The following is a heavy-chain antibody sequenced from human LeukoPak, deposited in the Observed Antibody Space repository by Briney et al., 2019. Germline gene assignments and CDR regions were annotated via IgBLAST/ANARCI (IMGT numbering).Heavy chain of an antibody. Sequence: GGSLRLSCAASGFTFSSYAMHWVRQAPGKGLEWVAVISYDGSNKYYADSVKGRITISRDNSKNTLYLQMNSLRAEDTAVYYCARNGPYSSSWYYYYYGMDVWGQGTTVTVSS. V-gene: IGHV3-30-3*01. CDR3: ARNGPYSSSWYYYYYGMDV. CDR2: ISYDGSNK. D-gene: IGHD6-13*01. J-gene: IGHJ6*02. CDR1: GFTFSSYA.